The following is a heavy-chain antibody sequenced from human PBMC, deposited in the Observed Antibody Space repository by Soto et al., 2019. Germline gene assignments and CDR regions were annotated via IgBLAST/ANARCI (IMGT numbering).Heavy chain of an antibody. J-gene: IGHJ4*02. D-gene: IGHD5-18*01. CDR1: GGSISSGGYY. V-gene: IGHV4-31*03. CDR3: ARRWGYSYDY. CDR2: IYYSGST. Sequence: SETLSLTCTVSGGSISSGGYYWSWIRQHPGKGLEWIGYIYYSGSTYYNPSLKNRVTISVDTSKNQFSLKLSSVTAADTAVYYCARRWGYSYDYWGQGTLVTVSS.